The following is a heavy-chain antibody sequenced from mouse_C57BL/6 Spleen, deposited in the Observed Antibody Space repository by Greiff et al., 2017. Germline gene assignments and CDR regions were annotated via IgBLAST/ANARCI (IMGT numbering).Heavy chain of an antibody. CDR2: IDPETGGT. J-gene: IGHJ4*01. V-gene: IGHV1-15*01. Sequence: QVQLKESGAELVRPGASVTLSCKASGYTFTDYEMHWVKPTPVHGLEWIGAIDPETGGTAYNQKFKGKAILTADKSSSTAYMELRSLTSEDSAVYYCTRSSYYYAMDYWGQGTSVTVSS. CDR3: TRSSYYYAMDY. CDR1: GYTFTDYE.